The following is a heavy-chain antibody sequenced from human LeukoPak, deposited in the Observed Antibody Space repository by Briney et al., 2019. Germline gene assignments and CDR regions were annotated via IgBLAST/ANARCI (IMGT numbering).Heavy chain of an antibody. D-gene: IGHD3-22*01. V-gene: IGHV4-61*02. CDR3: ARGRSDSSGSLNWFDP. Sequence: SETLSLTCTVSGGSISSGSYYWSWIRQPAGKVLEWIGRIYTSGSTNYNPSLKSRVTISVDTSKNEFSLKLSSVTAADTAVYYCARGRSDSSGSLNWFDPWGQGTLVTVSS. CDR1: GGSISSGSYY. J-gene: IGHJ5*02. CDR2: IYTSGST.